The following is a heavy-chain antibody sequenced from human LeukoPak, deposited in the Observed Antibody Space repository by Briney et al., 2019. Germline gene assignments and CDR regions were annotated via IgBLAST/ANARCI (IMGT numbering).Heavy chain of an antibody. V-gene: IGHV4-34*01. Sequence: SETLSLTCAVYGGSFSGYYWSWIRQPPGKGLEWIGEINHSGSTNYNPSLKSRVTISVDTSKNQFSLKLSSVTAADTAVYYCARGVGVTIFGVVKLPYGMDVWGQGTTVTVS. CDR1: GGSFSGYY. J-gene: IGHJ6*02. CDR3: ARGVGVTIFGVVKLPYGMDV. D-gene: IGHD3-3*01. CDR2: INHSGST.